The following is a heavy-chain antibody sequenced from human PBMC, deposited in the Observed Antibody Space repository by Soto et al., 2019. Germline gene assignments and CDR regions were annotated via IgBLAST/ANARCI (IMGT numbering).Heavy chain of an antibody. CDR2: ISGSGDTT. J-gene: IGHJ4*02. V-gene: IGHV3-23*01. CDR3: ANWGVVIPTADY. Sequence: ASGVTFRSYAMSWVRQAPGKGLEWVSAISGSGDTTYYADSVKVRFTISRDNSKNTLYLQMNSLRAEDTAVYYCANWGVVIPTADYWGQGTLVT. D-gene: IGHD3-22*01. CDR1: GVTFRSYA.